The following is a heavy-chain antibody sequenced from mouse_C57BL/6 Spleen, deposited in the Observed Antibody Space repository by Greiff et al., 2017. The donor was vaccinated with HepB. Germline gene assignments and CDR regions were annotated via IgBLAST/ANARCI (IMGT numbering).Heavy chain of an antibody. J-gene: IGHJ4*01. V-gene: IGHV7-3*01. Sequence: EVQLQESGGGLVQPGGSLSLSCAASGFTFTDYYMSWVRQPPGKALEWLGFIRNKANGYTTEYSASVKGRFTISRDNSQSILYLQMNALRAEDSATYYCARGRPYAMDYWGQGTSVTVSS. CDR3: ARGRPYAMDY. CDR2: IRNKANGYTT. CDR1: GFTFTDYY.